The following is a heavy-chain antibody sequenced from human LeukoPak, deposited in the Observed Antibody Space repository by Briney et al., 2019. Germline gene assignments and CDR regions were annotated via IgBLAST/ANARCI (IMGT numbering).Heavy chain of an antibody. D-gene: IGHD3-10*01. CDR3: AKGGVLLWFGGNDY. CDR1: GFTFSSYA. J-gene: IGHJ4*02. V-gene: IGHV3-23*01. CDR2: ISGSGGST. Sequence: PGGSLRLSCAASGFTFSSYAMSWVRQAPGRGLEWVSAISGSGGSTYYADSVKGRFAMSRDNSKNTLYLQMNSLRAEDTAVYYCAKGGVLLWFGGNDYWGQGTLVTVSS.